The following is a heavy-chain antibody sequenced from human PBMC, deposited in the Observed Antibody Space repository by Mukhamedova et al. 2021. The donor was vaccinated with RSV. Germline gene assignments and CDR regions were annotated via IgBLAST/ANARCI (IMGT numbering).Heavy chain of an antibody. Sequence: VRQTPLRGLEWVSSISGNGQSTYYADSPKGRFTISRDNAKNTLYLQMDSLRAEDAAVYYCATTRRDCFSLGFFDDWGQGTLVTVS. CDR2: ISGNGQST. J-gene: IGHJ4*02. D-gene: IGHD5-24*01. CDR3: ATTRRDCFSLGFFDD. V-gene: IGHV3-23*01.